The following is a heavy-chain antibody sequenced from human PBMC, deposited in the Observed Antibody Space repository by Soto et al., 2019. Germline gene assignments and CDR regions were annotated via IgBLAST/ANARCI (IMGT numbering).Heavy chain of an antibody. V-gene: IGHV3-7*01. CDR3: ARWGSGWYYFDY. J-gene: IGHJ4*02. CDR2: IKQDGSEK. CDR1: GFTFSSYW. Sequence: GGSLRLSCVASGFTFSSYWMSWVRQAPGKGLEWVANIKQDGSEKYYVDSVKGRFTISRDNAKNSLYLQMNSLRAEDTAVYYCARWGSGWYYFDYWGQGSLVTVSS. D-gene: IGHD6-19*01.